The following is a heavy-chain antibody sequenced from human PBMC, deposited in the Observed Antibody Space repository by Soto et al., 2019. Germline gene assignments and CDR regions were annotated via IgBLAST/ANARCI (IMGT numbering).Heavy chain of an antibody. J-gene: IGHJ4*02. CDR2: ISYDGSNK. CDR1: GFTFSSYA. V-gene: IGHV3-30-3*01. D-gene: IGHD3-22*01. CDR3: ARAASGYRNFDY. Sequence: GGSLRLSCAASGFTFSSYAMHWVRQAPGKGLEWVAVISYDGSNKYYADSVKGRFTISRDNSKNTLYLQMNSLGAEDTAVYSCARAASGYRNFDYWGQGALVTAPQ.